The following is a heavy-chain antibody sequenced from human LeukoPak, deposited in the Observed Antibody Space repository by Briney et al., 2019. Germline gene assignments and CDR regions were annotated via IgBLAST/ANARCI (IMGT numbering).Heavy chain of an antibody. CDR1: GYTFTTYG. J-gene: IGHJ4*02. V-gene: IGHV7-4-1*02. D-gene: IGHD1-26*01. Sequence: ASVKVSCNASGYTFTTYGLNWVRQAPGQGLEWLGWINTNTGNPTYAQGFTGRFVFSLDTSVSTAYLQISSLKAEDTAVYYCASGPSYSGSNEYFDSWGQGTLVTVSS. CDR2: INTNTGNP. CDR3: ASGPSYSGSNEYFDS.